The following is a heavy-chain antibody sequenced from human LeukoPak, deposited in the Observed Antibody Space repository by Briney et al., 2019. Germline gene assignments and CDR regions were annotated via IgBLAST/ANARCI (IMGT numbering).Heavy chain of an antibody. V-gene: IGHV4-59*01. CDR2: IYYSGST. D-gene: IGHD6-13*01. Sequence: SETLSLTCTVSGGSISTYYWSWIRQPPGKGLEWVADIYYSGSTNYNPSLKSRVTISVDTSKNQFSLRLNSVTAADTAVYYCARGVSSSWYPIDYWGQGTLVTVSS. CDR1: GGSISTYY. CDR3: ARGVSSSWYPIDY. J-gene: IGHJ4*02.